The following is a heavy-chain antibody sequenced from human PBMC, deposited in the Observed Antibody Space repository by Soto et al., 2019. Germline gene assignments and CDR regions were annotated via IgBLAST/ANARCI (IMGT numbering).Heavy chain of an antibody. Sequence: PGGSLRLSCAGSGFTLTRSAVSWVRQAPGKGLEWVAVISYDGSNKYYADSVKGRFTISRDNSKNTLYLQMNSLRAEDTAVYYCAKDERGYSSSWRHPAIDYWGQGTLVTVSS. CDR2: ISYDGSNK. CDR1: GFTLTRSA. CDR3: AKDERGYSSSWRHPAIDY. D-gene: IGHD6-13*01. V-gene: IGHV3-30*18. J-gene: IGHJ4*02.